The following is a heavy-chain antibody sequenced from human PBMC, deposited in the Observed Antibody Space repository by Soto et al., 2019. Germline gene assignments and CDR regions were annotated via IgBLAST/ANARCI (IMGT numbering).Heavy chain of an antibody. CDR3: ARDDYFDY. V-gene: IGHV4-59*01. Sequence: SETLSLTCTVSGGSISSYYWSWIRQPPGKGLEWIGYIYYSGSTNYNPSLKSRVTISVDTSKNQFSLKLSSVTAADTAVYYCARDDYFDYWGQGTLVTVSS. CDR2: IYYSGST. J-gene: IGHJ4*02. CDR1: GGSISSYY.